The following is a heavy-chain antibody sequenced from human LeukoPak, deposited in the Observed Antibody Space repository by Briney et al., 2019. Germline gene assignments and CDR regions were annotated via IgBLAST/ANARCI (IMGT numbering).Heavy chain of an antibody. CDR1: GFTFSSYD. J-gene: IGHJ5*01. Sequence: GGSLRLSCAASGFTFSSYDMHWVRQATGKGLEWVSAIGTAGDTYYPGSVKGRFTISRENAKNSLYLQMNSLRAEDTAVYYCARDLSAGHSSNWYDYWGQGTLVTVSS. CDR2: IGTAGDT. V-gene: IGHV3-13*01. D-gene: IGHD6-13*01. CDR3: ARDLSAGHSSNWYDY.